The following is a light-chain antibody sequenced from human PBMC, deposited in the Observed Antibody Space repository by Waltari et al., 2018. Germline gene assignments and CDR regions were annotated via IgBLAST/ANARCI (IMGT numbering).Light chain of an antibody. CDR3: QQYNAWPPWT. J-gene: IGKJ1*01. CDR2: GAS. CDR1: QSIRSN. Sequence: EIVMTQSPATLSVSPGESDTLSCRASQSIRSNLAWYQQKPGQAPRLLIYGASTRATGVPARFSGSGSGTEFILTISSLQSEDFAVYYCQQYNAWPPWTFGQGTKVEIK. V-gene: IGKV3-15*01.